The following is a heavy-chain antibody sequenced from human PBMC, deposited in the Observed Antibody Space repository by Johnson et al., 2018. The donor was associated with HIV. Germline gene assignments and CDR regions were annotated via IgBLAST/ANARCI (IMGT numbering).Heavy chain of an antibody. V-gene: IGHV3-30*04. D-gene: IGHD4-17*01. CDR2: ISYDGSNK. CDR3: TTDLSFTVTRGGGGDAFDI. CDR1: GFTFSSYA. J-gene: IGHJ3*02. Sequence: QVQLVESGGGVVQPGRSLRLSCAASGFTFSSYAMHWVRQAPGKGLEWVAVISYDGSNKYYADSVKGRFTIPRDDSKNTLYLQMNSLKTEDTAVYYCTTDLSFTVTRGGGGDAFDIWGQGTMVSVSS.